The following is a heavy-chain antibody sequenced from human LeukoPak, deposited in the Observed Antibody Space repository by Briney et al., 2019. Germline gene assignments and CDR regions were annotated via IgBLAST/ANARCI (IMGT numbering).Heavy chain of an antibody. CDR1: SASISSGGYY. CDR2: ILYSGTT. J-gene: IGHJ3*02. V-gene: IGHV4-30-4*08. CDR3: ARADPGDAFDI. Sequence: SETLSLTCTVSSASISSGGYYWNWIRQPPGKGLEWIAYILYSGTTYNNPSLKSRLTISMNTSKNQFSLTLSSVTAADTAVYYCARADPGDAFDIWGQGTMVTVSS.